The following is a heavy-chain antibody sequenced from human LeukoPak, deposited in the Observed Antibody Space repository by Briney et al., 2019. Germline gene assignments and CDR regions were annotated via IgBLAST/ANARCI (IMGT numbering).Heavy chain of an antibody. CDR1: GGSFSVYY. CDR2: IIHSGST. Sequence: KPSETLSLTCALYGGSFSVYYWSWGREPPGKGLEWVAEIIHSGSTNSNPSLNSRGTISVDTSNNQFSLKLSSVTAADTAVYYCARGIPSQYYYGSGSLFDYWGQGTLVTVSS. J-gene: IGHJ4*02. CDR3: ARGIPSQYYYGSGSLFDY. V-gene: IGHV4-34*01. D-gene: IGHD3-10*01.